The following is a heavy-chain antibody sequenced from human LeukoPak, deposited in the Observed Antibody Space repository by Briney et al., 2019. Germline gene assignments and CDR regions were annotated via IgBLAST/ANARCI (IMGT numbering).Heavy chain of an antibody. J-gene: IGHJ6*02. D-gene: IGHD1-26*01. CDR1: GGSISSSSYY. CDR3: ARGRSNYYGMDV. Sequence: PSETLSLTCTVSGGSISSSSYYWNWIRRPPGKGLEWIGYIYYNGNTNYSPSLKSRVTMSVDTSKNLFSLKVSSVTAADTAVYYCARGRSNYYGMDVWGQGTTVTVSS. CDR2: IYYNGNT. V-gene: IGHV4-61*01.